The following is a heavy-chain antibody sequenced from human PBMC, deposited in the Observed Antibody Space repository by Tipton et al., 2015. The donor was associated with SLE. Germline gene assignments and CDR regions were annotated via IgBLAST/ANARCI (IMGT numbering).Heavy chain of an antibody. CDR3: ARGGSESWLLLND. CDR1: GGSISSYY. D-gene: IGHD3-22*01. Sequence: TLSLTCTVSGGSISSYYWSWIRQPPGKGLEWIGEINHSGSTNYNPSLKSRVTISVDTSKNQFSLKLRSVTAADTAVYYCARGGSESWLLLNDWGQGTLVTVSS. J-gene: IGHJ4*02. CDR2: INHSGST. V-gene: IGHV4-34*01.